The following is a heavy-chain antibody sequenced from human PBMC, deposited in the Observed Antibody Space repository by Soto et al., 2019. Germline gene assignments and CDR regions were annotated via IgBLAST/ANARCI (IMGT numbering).Heavy chain of an antibody. Sequence: SETLSLTCTVSGGSISSGGYYWSWIRQHPGKGLEWIGSIYYSGSTYYNPSLKSRVTISVDTSKNQFSLKLSSVTAADTAVYYCARQGAVAPPLSYWYFDLWGRGTLVTVSS. D-gene: IGHD6-19*01. CDR3: ARQGAVAPPLSYWYFDL. J-gene: IGHJ2*01. V-gene: IGHV4-39*01. CDR2: IYYSGST. CDR1: GGSISSGGYY.